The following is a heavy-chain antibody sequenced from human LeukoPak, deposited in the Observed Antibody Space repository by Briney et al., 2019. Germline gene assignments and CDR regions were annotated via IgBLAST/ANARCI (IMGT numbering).Heavy chain of an antibody. V-gene: IGHV3-30*18. CDR3: AKDMYGSGSYYNDGMDV. J-gene: IGHJ6*04. D-gene: IGHD3-10*01. Sequence: WGSLRLSCAASGLTFSSYGMRWIRQAPGKGLEWVAVISYDGSNKYYADSMKGRFTISRDNSKQSLYLQMNSLRAEDMAVYYCAKDMYGSGSYYNDGMDVWGKGTTVTVSS. CDR1: GLTFSSYG. CDR2: ISYDGSNK.